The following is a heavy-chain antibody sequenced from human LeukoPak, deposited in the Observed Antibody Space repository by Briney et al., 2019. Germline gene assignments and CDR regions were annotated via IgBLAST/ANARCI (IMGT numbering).Heavy chain of an antibody. J-gene: IGHJ4*02. CDR3: AIDIAVAGTNFDY. V-gene: IGHV3-21*01. Sequence: GGSLRLSCAASGFTFSSYSMNWVRQAPGKGLEWVSSISSSSSYIYYADSVKGRFTISRDNAKNSLYLQMNSLRAEDTAVYYCAIDIAVAGTNFDYWGQGTLVTVSS. CDR1: GFTFSSYS. CDR2: ISSSSSYI. D-gene: IGHD6-19*01.